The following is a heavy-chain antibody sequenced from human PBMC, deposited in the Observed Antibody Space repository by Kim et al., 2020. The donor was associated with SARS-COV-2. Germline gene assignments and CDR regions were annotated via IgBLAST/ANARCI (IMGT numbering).Heavy chain of an antibody. CDR1: GGSISSYY. D-gene: IGHD5-12*01. CDR3: ARDLGDGYNLAY. Sequence: SETLSLTCTVSGGSISSYYWSWIRQPPGKGLEWIGYIYYSGSTNYNPSLKSRVTISVDTSKNQFSLKLSSVTAADTAVYYCARDLGDGYNLAYWGQGTLVTVSS. J-gene: IGHJ4*02. V-gene: IGHV4-59*13. CDR2: IYYSGST.